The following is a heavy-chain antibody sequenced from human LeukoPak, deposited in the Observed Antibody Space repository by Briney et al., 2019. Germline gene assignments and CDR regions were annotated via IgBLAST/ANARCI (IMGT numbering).Heavy chain of an antibody. J-gene: IGHJ4*02. Sequence: GGSLRLSCAASGFTFSSNWMHWARQAPGKGLVWVSRINSDGSIKSYADSVKGRFTISRDNAKNSLYLQMNSLRAEDTAVYYCAREGYDILTGYYIRDPIFDYWGQGTLVTVSS. V-gene: IGHV3-74*01. CDR3: AREGYDILTGYYIRDPIFDY. D-gene: IGHD3-9*01. CDR1: GFTFSSNW. CDR2: INSDGSIK.